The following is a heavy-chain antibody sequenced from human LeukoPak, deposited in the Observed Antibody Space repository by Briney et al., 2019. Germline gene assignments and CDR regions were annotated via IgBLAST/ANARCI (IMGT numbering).Heavy chain of an antibody. CDR2: IKQDRSEK. CDR1: GFTFTNYW. V-gene: IGHV3-7*01. CDR3: ARLREIPVFGVVTKSTSYFDY. Sequence: GGSLRLSCAASGFTFTNYWMSWVRQAPGKGLELVANIKQDRSEKYYVDSVKGRFTISRDNAKNSLYLQMNSLRAENTAVYYCARLREIPVFGVVTKSTSYFDYWGQGTLVTVSS. J-gene: IGHJ4*02. D-gene: IGHD3-3*01.